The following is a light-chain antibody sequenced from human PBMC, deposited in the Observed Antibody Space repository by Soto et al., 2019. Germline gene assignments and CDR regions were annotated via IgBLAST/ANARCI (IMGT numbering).Light chain of an antibody. CDR3: QSYDSSLSGYV. CDR1: RSNIGPTYD. V-gene: IGLV1-40*01. CDR2: ANT. Sequence: QSVLTQPPSVSGAPGQRVTISCTGIRSNIGPTYDVHWYQQLPGTAPKLLIYANTNRPSGVPDRFSGSKSGTSASLAITGLQAEDEADYYCQSYDSSLSGYVFGTGTKLTVL. J-gene: IGLJ1*01.